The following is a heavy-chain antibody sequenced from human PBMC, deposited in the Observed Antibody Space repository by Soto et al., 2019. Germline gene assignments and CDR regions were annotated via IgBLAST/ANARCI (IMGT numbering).Heavy chain of an antibody. J-gene: IGHJ3*02. V-gene: IGHV3-30-3*01. CDR3: ARDLRSKGPTGAFDI. CDR2: ISYDGSNK. Sequence: GGSLRLSCAASGFTFSSYAMHWVRQAPGKGLEWVAVISYDGSNKYYADSVKGRFTISRDNSKNTLYLQMNSLRAEDTAVYYCARDLRSKGPTGAFDIWGQGTMVTVS. D-gene: IGHD2-2*01. CDR1: GFTFSSYA.